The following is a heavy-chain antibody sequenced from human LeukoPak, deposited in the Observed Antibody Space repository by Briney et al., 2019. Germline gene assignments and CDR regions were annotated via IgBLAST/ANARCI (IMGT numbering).Heavy chain of an antibody. CDR2: ISSSSSYI. J-gene: IGHJ4*02. CDR3: ARDNGYYYDSSGQPDY. V-gene: IGHV3-21*01. Sequence: PGGSLRLSCAASGFTFSSYSMNWVRQAPGKGLEWVSSISSSSSYIYYAGSVKGRFTISRDNAKNSLYLQMNSLRAEDTAVYYCARDNGYYYDSSGQPDYWGQGTLVTVSS. D-gene: IGHD3-22*01. CDR1: GFTFSSYS.